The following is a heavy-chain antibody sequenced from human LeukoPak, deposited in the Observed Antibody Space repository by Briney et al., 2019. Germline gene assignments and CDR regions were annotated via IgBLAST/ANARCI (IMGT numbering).Heavy chain of an antibody. D-gene: IGHD2-15*01. V-gene: IGHV4-34*01. CDR2: INHSGST. J-gene: IGHJ5*02. Sequence: SETLSLTCAVYGGSFSGYYWSWIRQPPGKGLEWIGEINHSGSTNYNPSLKSRVTISVDTSKNQFSLELSSVTAADTAVYYCARTVQYCSGGSCYSWYLLADNWFDPWGQGTLVTVSS. CDR1: GGSFSGYY. CDR3: ARTVQYCSGGSCYSWYLLADNWFDP.